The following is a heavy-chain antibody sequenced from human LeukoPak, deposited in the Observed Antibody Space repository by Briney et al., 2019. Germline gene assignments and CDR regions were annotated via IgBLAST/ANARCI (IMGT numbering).Heavy chain of an antibody. CDR3: ARNHYGHPLDY. D-gene: IGHD4-17*01. CDR2: IYYSGST. V-gene: IGHV4-59*01. J-gene: IGHJ4*02. CDR1: GGFISSYF. Sequence: PSETLSLTCTVSGGFISSYFWSWIRQPPGKGLEWIGYIYYSGSTDYNPSLKSRVTISVDTSKNQFSLKLTSVTAADTAVYYCARNHYGHPLDYWGQGTLVTVSS.